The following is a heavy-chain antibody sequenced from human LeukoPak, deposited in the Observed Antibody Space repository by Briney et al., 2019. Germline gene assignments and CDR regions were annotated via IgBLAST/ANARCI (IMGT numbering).Heavy chain of an antibody. Sequence: SETLSLTCAVYGGSFSDYFWSWMRQPPGKGLEWLGEISHSGSTTYNPSLRSRVTISGDTSKKQFSLKLSSVTAADTAVYYCVTYYYGSSAPKRNYWGQGILVTVSS. CDR1: GGSFSDYF. D-gene: IGHD3-22*01. J-gene: IGHJ4*02. CDR3: VTYYYGSSAPKRNY. V-gene: IGHV4-34*01. CDR2: ISHSGST.